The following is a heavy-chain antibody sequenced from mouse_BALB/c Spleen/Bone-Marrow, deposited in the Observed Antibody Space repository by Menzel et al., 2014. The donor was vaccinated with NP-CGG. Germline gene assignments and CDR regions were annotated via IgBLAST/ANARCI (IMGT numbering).Heavy chain of an antibody. D-gene: IGHD2-3*01. Sequence: VHLVESGPGLVAPSQSLSITCTVSGFSLTSYGVHWVRQPPGKGLEWLGVIWAGGSTNYNSALMSRLSISKDNSKSQVFLKMHSLQTDDTAMYYCAREDLGWLLPNRGQGTTLTVSS. CDR2: IWAGGST. J-gene: IGHJ2*01. V-gene: IGHV2-9*02. CDR3: AREDLGWLLPN. CDR1: GFSLTSYG.